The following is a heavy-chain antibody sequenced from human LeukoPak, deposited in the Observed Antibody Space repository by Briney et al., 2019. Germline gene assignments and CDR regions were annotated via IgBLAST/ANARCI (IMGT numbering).Heavy chain of an antibody. V-gene: IGHV3-30-3*01. J-gene: IGHJ4*02. Sequence: PGGSLRLSCAASGFTFNDYAMYWVRQAPGKGLDWVALISYDGIDKSYADSVRGRFTISRDNSKNTLYLQMDSLKSEDTAVYFCARDFFPIVDSTWYEIGYWGQGTLVAVSP. CDR2: ISYDGIDK. D-gene: IGHD6-13*01. CDR3: ARDFFPIVDSTWYEIGY. CDR1: GFTFNDYA.